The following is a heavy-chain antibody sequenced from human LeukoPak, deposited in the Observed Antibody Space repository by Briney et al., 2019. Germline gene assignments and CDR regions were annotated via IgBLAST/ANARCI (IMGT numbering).Heavy chain of an antibody. CDR3: ARSERWLQYPFFFGY. J-gene: IGHJ4*02. V-gene: IGHV4-59*01. Sequence: SETLSLTCTVSGGSISSYYWSWIRQPPGKGLEWIGYIYYSGSTNYNPSLKSRVTISVDTSKNQFSLKLSSVTAADPAVYYCARSERWLQYPFFFGYWGQGTLVTVSS. CDR2: IYYSGST. D-gene: IGHD5-24*01. CDR1: GGSISSYY.